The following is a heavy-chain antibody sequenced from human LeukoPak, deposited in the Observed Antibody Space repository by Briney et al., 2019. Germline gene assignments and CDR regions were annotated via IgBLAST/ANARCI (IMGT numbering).Heavy chain of an antibody. CDR1: GFTFSSFA. CDR2: ISTNGDIT. Sequence: GGSLRLSCAASGFTFSSFAMHWVRQAPGEGLEYVSTISTNGDITYYANFVKGRFTISRDNSKNTLYLQMHSLTIEDMAVYYCARDGAGDKKHDYWGQGTLVTVSP. J-gene: IGHJ4*02. D-gene: IGHD7-27*01. V-gene: IGHV3-64*01. CDR3: ARDGAGDKKHDY.